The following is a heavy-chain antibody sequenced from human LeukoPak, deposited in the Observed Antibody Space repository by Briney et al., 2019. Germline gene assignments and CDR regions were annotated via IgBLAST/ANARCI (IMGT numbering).Heavy chain of an antibody. CDR2: ISSSTAYI. CDR1: GFPFRRYT. Sequence: GGSLTLLCAPCGFPFRRYTMNGLRQATGEGLEWFSSISSSTAYIYYVDSLRGRFTISRDNSKNTVYLQIDGLRTEDTGVYYCATNVVVVAATGVLDVWGQGTMVTVSS. V-gene: IGHV3-21*04. CDR3: ATNVVVVAATGVLDV. D-gene: IGHD2-15*01. J-gene: IGHJ3*01.